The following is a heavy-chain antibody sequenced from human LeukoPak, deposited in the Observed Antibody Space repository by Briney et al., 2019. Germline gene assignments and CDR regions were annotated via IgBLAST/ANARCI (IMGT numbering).Heavy chain of an antibody. D-gene: IGHD2-2*01. V-gene: IGHV4-61*02. CDR3: ARDGSGVDIVVVPAAVVSLAFDI. CDR1: GGSISSGSYY. J-gene: IGHJ3*02. CDR2: IYTSGST. Sequence: SETLSLTCTVSGGSISSGSYYWSWIRQPAGKGLEWIGRIYTSGSTNYNPSLKSRVTISVDTSKNQFSLKLSSVTAADTAVYYCARDGSGVDIVVVPAAVVSLAFDIWGQGTMVTVSS.